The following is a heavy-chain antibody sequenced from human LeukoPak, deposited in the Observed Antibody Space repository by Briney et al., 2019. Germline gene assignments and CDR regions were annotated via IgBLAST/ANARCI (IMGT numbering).Heavy chain of an antibody. CDR1: GGSISSYY. V-gene: IGHV4-59*01. CDR2: IYYSGST. D-gene: IGHD2/OR15-2a*01. J-gene: IGHJ6*03. CDR3: ARYYPGGYYMDV. Sequence: KRSETLSLTCTVSGGSISSYYWSWIRQPPGKGLEWIGYIYYSGSTNYNPSLKSRVTISVDTSKNQFSLKLSSVTAADTAVYYCARYYPGGYYMDVWGKGTTVTISS.